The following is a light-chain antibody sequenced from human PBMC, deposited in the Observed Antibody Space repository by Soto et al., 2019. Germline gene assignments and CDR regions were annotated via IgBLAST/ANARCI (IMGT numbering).Light chain of an antibody. CDR2: DIF. CDR1: QSVSSSY. CDR3: QQHNNWPWT. Sequence: IVLTQCPGTLSFTPWEVATLSFMASQSVSSSYLAWYQQKPGQAPRLVIYDIFTRATGVPTRISGSGSGTEFTLTISSLQSEDFAVYYCQQHNNWPWTFGQRTKVDI. J-gene: IGKJ1*01. V-gene: IGKV3D-15*01.